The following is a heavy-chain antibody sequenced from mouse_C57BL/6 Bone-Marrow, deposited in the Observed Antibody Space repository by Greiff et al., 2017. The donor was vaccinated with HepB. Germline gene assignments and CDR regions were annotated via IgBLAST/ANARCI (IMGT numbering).Heavy chain of an antibody. J-gene: IGHJ2*01. D-gene: IGHD2-3*01. CDR1: GFSLTSYG. Sequence: QVQLKESGPGLVQPSQSLSITCTVSGFSLTSYGVHWVRQSPGKGLEWLGVIWSGGSTDYNAAFISRLSISKDNSTSQVFFKMNSLQADDTAIYYCARNLRDGYYVWDYWGQGTTLTVSS. CDR3: ARNLRDGYYVWDY. V-gene: IGHV2-2*01. CDR2: IWSGGST.